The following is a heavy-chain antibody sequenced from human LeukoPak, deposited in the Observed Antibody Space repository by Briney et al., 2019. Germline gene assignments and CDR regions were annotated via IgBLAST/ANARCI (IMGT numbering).Heavy chain of an antibody. J-gene: IGHJ4*02. D-gene: IGHD5-12*01. Sequence: ASVKVSCKASGYTFTSYAMNWVRQAPGQGLEWMGWINTNTGNPTYAQGFTGRFVLSLDTSVSTAYLQISSLKAEDTAVYYCATGEVATILLPFDYWGQGTLVTVSS. CDR2: INTNTGNP. V-gene: IGHV7-4-1*02. CDR3: ATGEVATILLPFDY. CDR1: GYTFTSYA.